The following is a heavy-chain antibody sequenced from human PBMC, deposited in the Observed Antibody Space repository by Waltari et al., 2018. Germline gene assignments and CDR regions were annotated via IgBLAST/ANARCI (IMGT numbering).Heavy chain of an antibody. Sequence: EVQVVESGGGLVQPGWSMSLSCAASGLDFSFFWMSWVRQAPGKGMEWVANIKPDGSEKNYVDSVEGRFTISRDNTKNSLFLQMDRLRTEDTAVYYCATGGHLDYWGQGTLVTVSS. J-gene: IGHJ4*02. CDR2: IKPDGSEK. CDR1: GLDFSFFW. CDR3: ATGGHLDY. V-gene: IGHV3-7*02. D-gene: IGHD3-10*01.